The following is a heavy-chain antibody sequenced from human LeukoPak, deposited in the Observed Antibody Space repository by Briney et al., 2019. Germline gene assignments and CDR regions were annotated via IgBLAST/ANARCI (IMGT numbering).Heavy chain of an antibody. CDR2: IYPGDSET. Sequence: GESLKISCKGSGSSFISYWIGWVRQMPGKGLEWMGIIYPGDSETIYSPSFQGQVTISADKSISTAYLQWSSLKASDTAMYYCARHRRVSNAYYFDYWGQGTLVTVSS. CDR3: ARHRRVSNAYYFDY. CDR1: GSSFISYW. V-gene: IGHV5-51*01. J-gene: IGHJ4*02. D-gene: IGHD2-8*01.